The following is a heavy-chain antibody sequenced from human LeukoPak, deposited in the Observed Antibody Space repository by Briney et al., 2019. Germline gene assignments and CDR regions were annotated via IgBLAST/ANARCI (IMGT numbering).Heavy chain of an antibody. Sequence: SETLSLTCAVYGGSFSGYYWGWIRQPPGKGLEWIGSIYHSGSTYYKPSLKSRVTISVDTSKNQFSLKLSSVTAADTAVYHCARAFYSSSWYHKEDFFDYWGQGTPVTVSS. J-gene: IGHJ4*02. CDR1: GGSFSGYY. V-gene: IGHV4-38-2*01. CDR2: IYHSGST. CDR3: ARAFYSSSWYHKEDFFDY. D-gene: IGHD6-13*01.